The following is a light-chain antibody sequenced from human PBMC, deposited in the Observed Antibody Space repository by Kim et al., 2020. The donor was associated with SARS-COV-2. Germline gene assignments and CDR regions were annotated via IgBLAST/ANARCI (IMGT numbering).Light chain of an antibody. J-gene: IGLJ3*02. V-gene: IGLV1-47*01. CDR2: RNN. CDR3: AAWDDSLSGWV. Sequence: QSVLTQPPSATGTPGQRVTISCSGSSSNIGSNYVYWYQQLPGTAPKLLIYRNNQRPSGVPDRFSRSKSGTTASLAISGLRSEDEADYYCAAWDDSLSGWVFGGGT. CDR1: SSNIGSNY.